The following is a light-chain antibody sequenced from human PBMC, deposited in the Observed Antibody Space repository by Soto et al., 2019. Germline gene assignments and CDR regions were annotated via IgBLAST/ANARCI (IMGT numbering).Light chain of an antibody. CDR2: DAS. CDR3: QQRGNLYT. Sequence: EIVLTQSPATLSLSLGGRATLSCRASQSVGDYLAWYQQQPGQPPRLLISDASNRAAGIPARFSGSGSGTDFTLTISSLEREDFAVYYCQQRGNLYTFGQGTKLEIK. CDR1: QSVGDY. J-gene: IGKJ2*01. V-gene: IGKV3-11*01.